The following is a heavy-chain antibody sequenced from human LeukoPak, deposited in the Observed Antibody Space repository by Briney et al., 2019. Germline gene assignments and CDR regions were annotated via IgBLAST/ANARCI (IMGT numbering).Heavy chain of an antibody. CDR1: GGSISSYY. CDR2: INHSGST. CDR3: ARAGNCSSTSCYDGEYYFDY. Sequence: SETLSLTCTVSGGSISSYYWSWIRQPPGKGLEWIGEINHSGSTNYNPSLKSRVTMSVDTSKNQFSLKLSSVTAADTAVYYCARAGNCSSTSCYDGEYYFDYWGQGTLVTVSS. V-gene: IGHV4-34*01. D-gene: IGHD2-2*01. J-gene: IGHJ4*02.